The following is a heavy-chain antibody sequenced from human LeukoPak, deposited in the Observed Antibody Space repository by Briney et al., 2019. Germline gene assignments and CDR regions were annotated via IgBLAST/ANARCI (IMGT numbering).Heavy chain of an antibody. CDR1: GGSISSGGYS. Sequence: SQTLSLTCAVSGGSISSGGYSWSWIRQPPGKGLEWIGYIYHSGSTYYNPSLQSRVTISVDRSKNQFSLKLSSVTAADTAVYYCARAPDYGDYAGAFDIWGQGTMVTVSS. J-gene: IGHJ3*02. CDR3: ARAPDYGDYAGAFDI. CDR2: IYHSGST. V-gene: IGHV4-30-2*01. D-gene: IGHD4-17*01.